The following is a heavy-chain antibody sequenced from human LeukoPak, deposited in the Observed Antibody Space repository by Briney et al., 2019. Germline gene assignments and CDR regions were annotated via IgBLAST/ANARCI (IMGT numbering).Heavy chain of an antibody. D-gene: IGHD3-9*01. CDR3: ARIRYFDWLFDY. CDR1: GFTFSSYE. V-gene: IGHV3-48*03. Sequence: GGSLRLSCAASGFTFSSYEMNWVRQAPGKGLEWVSYISSSGSTIYYADSVKGRFTISRDNAKNSLYLQMNSLRAEDTAVYYCARIRYFDWLFDYWGQGTLVTVSS. CDR2: ISSSGSTI. J-gene: IGHJ4*02.